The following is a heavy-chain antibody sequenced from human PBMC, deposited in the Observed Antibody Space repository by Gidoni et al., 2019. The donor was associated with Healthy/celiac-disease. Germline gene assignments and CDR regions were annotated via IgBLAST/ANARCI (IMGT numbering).Heavy chain of an antibody. CDR1: GFTFSSYL. V-gene: IGHV3-7*01. CDR3: LRGTRSTMVRGVMDDAFDI. J-gene: IGHJ3*02. CDR2: IKQDGSEK. D-gene: IGHD3-10*01. Sequence: EVQLVESGGGLVQPGGSLRLSCAASGFTFSSYLMSWVRQAPGKGLEWVANIKQDGSEKYYVDSVKGRFTISRDNAKNSLYLQMNSPRAEDTAVYYCLRGTRSTMVRGVMDDAFDIWGQGTMVTVSS.